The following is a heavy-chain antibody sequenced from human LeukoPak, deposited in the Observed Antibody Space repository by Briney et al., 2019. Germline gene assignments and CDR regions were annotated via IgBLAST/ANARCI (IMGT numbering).Heavy chain of an antibody. J-gene: IGHJ5*02. CDR2: IYHSGST. D-gene: IGHD2-2*01. Sequence: PSETLSLTCTVSGGSISSGGYSWSWIRQPPGKGLEWIGFIYHSGSTYYNPSLKSRVTISVDRSKNQFSLNLSSVTAADTAVYYCARGTHIVLVSATMSPNWFDPWGQGTLVTVSS. CDR3: ARGTHIVLVSATMSPNWFDP. CDR1: GGSISSGGYS. V-gene: IGHV4-30-2*01.